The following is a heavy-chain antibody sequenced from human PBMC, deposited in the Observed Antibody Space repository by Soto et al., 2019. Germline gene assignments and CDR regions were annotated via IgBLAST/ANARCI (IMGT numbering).Heavy chain of an antibody. V-gene: IGHV3-48*01. D-gene: IGHD3-10*01. CDR3: AVTMVRGIDYYYMDV. Sequence: EVQLVESGGGLVQPGGSLRLSCAASGFTFSSYSMNWVRQAPGKGLEWVSYISSSSSTIYYADSVKGRFTIYRDNAKNSLYLQMNSLRAEDTAGYYCAVTMVRGIDYYYMDVWGKGTTVTVSS. CDR2: ISSSSSTI. J-gene: IGHJ6*03. CDR1: GFTFSSYS.